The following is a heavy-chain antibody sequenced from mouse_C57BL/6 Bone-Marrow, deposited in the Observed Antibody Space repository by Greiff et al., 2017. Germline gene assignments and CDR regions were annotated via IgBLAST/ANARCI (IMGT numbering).Heavy chain of an antibody. V-gene: IGHV5-4*01. CDR3: ARNGRGYFDY. Sequence: EVQLVESGGGLVKPGGSLKLSCAASGFTFSSYAMSWVRQTPEKRLEWVATISDGGSYTYYPDNVKGRFTISRDNAKSNLYLQMSHLKSEDTAMYYCARNGRGYFDYWGQGTTLTVSS. J-gene: IGHJ2*01. CDR1: GFTFSSYA. CDR2: ISDGGSYT. D-gene: IGHD1-1*01.